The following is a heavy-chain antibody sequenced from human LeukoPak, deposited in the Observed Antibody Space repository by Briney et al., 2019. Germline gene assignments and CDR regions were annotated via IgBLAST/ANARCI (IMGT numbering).Heavy chain of an antibody. CDR3: AREGIQLWESNWFDP. V-gene: IGHV4-34*01. CDR1: GGSFSGYY. Sequence: PSETLSLTCAVYGGSFSGYYWSWIRQPPGKGLEWIGEINHSGSTNYNPSLKSRVTISVDTSKNQFSLKLSSVTAADTAVYYCAREGIQLWESNWFDPWGQGTLVTVSS. D-gene: IGHD5-18*01. J-gene: IGHJ5*02. CDR2: INHSGST.